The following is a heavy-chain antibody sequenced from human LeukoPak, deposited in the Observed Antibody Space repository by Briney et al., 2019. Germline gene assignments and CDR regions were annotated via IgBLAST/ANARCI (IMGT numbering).Heavy chain of an antibody. CDR3: ARAGSSGYLLDY. J-gene: IGHJ4*02. Sequence: PSETLSLTCTVSGGSISSYYWSWIRQPPGKGLKWIGYIYYSGSTNYNPSLKSRVTISVDTSKNQFSLKLSSVTAADTAVYYCARAGSSGYLLDYWGQGTLVTVSS. V-gene: IGHV4-59*01. CDR1: GGSISSYY. D-gene: IGHD3-22*01. CDR2: IYYSGST.